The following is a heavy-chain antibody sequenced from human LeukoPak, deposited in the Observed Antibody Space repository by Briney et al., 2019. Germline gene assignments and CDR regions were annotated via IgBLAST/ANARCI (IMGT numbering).Heavy chain of an antibody. CDR3: ARPSDHYYYYFYMDV. Sequence: PGGSLRLSCAASGFTFSSYGMSWVRQAPGKGLEWVSAISGSGGSTYYADSVKGRFTISRDNSENTLYLQMNSLRIEDAGVYYCARPSDHYYYYFYMDVWGQGTTVSVSS. CDR2: ISGSGGST. V-gene: IGHV3-23*01. CDR1: GFTFSSYG. J-gene: IGHJ6*03.